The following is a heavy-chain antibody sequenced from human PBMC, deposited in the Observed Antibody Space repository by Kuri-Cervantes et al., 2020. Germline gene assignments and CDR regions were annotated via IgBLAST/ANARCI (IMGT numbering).Heavy chain of an antibody. Sequence: ASVKVSCKTSGYTFSNYGISWVRQAPGQGLEWMGWISGYNGYTKYAQRLQGRVTMTTDTSRNTAYMELRSLRADDTAVYYCARDTYDFWSGYGYYYGMDVWGQGTTVTVSS. CDR1: GYTFSNYG. CDR3: ARDTYDFWSGYGYYYGMDV. D-gene: IGHD3-3*01. V-gene: IGHV1-18*01. J-gene: IGHJ6*02. CDR2: ISGYNGYT.